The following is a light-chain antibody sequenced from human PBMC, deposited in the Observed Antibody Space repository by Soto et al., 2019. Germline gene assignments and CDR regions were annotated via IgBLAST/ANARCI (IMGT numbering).Light chain of an antibody. CDR3: QAWDSRDVV. Sequence: SYELTQPPSVSVSPGQTASIPCSGDKLGDKYACWYQQKPGQSPVLVIYQDNKRPSGIPERFSGSNSGNTATLTISGTQAMDEADYYCQAWDSRDVVFGGGTKLTVL. J-gene: IGLJ2*01. CDR2: QDN. CDR1: KLGDKY. V-gene: IGLV3-1*01.